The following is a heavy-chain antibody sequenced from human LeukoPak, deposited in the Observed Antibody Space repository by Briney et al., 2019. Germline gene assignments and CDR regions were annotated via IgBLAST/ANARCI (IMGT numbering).Heavy chain of an antibody. CDR3: ARGWLCHSDYYYYMDV. CDR1: GGSPSSSSYY. Sequence: SETLSLTCTVSGGSPSSSSYYWDWIRQPPGKGLECIGSIYYSGSTYYNPSLKSRVTISVDTSKNQFSLKLSSVTAADTAVYYCARGWLCHSDYYYYMDVWGKGTTVTVSS. D-gene: IGHD2-2*01. J-gene: IGHJ6*03. CDR2: IYYSGST. V-gene: IGHV4-39*07.